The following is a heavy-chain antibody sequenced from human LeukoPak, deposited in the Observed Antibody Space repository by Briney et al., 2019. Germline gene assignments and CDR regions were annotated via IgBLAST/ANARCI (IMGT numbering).Heavy chain of an antibody. CDR1: GGSISSYY. CDR2: IYTSGGT. D-gene: IGHD3-22*01. J-gene: IGHJ6*03. Sequence: SETLSLTCTVSGGSISSYYWSWIRQPAGKGLEWIGRIYTSGGTNYNPSLKSRVTMSVDTSKNQFSLKLSSVTAADTAVYYCARHPTQYYYDSSQNYMDVWGKGTTVTISS. V-gene: IGHV4-4*07. CDR3: ARHPTQYYYDSSQNYMDV.